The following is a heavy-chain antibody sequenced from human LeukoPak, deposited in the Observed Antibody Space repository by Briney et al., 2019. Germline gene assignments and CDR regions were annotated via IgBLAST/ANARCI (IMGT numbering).Heavy chain of an antibody. CDR2: IYYSGST. CDR3: ARGTSY. CDR1: GGSISGSSYY. J-gene: IGHJ4*02. Sequence: KTSETLSLTCTVSGGSISGSSYYWGWIRQPPGKGLEWIGSIYYSGSTYYNPSLKSRVTISVDTSKNQFSLKLNSVTAADTAVYYCARGTSYWGQGTLVTVSS. D-gene: IGHD2-8*01. V-gene: IGHV4-39*07.